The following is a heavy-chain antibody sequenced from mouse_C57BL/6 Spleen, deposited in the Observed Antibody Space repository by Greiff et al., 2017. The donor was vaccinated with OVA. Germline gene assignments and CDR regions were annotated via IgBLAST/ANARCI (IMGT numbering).Heavy chain of an antibody. CDR2: IYPGRGNT. J-gene: IGHJ4*01. CDR3: ARWGYYGSSYDAMDY. Sequence: QVQLQQSGPELVKPGASVKISCKASGYSFTSYYIHWVKQRPGQGLEWIGWIYPGRGNTKYNEKFKGKATLTADTSSSTAYMQLSSLTSEDSAVYYFARWGYYGSSYDAMDYWGQGTSVTVSS. D-gene: IGHD1-1*01. V-gene: IGHV1-66*01. CDR1: GYSFTSYY.